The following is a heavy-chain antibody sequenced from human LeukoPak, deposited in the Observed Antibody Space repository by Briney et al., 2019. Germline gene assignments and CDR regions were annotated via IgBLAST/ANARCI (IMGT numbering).Heavy chain of an antibody. V-gene: IGHV3-23*01. Sequence: PGGSLRLSCAASGFTFSSYAMSWVRQAPGKGLEWVSAISGSGGSTYYADSVKGRFTISRDNSKNTLYLQMNSLRAEDTAVYYCAKDLAREIWSGYHPPGYYGMDVWGQGTTVTVSS. J-gene: IGHJ6*02. CDR2: ISGSGGST. CDR1: GFTFSSYA. D-gene: IGHD3-3*01. CDR3: AKDLAREIWSGYHPPGYYGMDV.